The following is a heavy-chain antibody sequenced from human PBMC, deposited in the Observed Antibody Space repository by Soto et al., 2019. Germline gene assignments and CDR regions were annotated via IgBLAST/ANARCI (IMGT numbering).Heavy chain of an antibody. V-gene: IGHV4-59*01. Sequence: ASETLSLTCTVSCGSISSYYWSWIRQPPGKGLEWIGYIYYSGSTNYNRSLKSRVTISVDTSKNQFSPKLSSVTAADTAEYYCARDRVGRDVWGQGTTVTVSS. CDR1: CGSISSYY. CDR3: ARDRVGRDV. CDR2: IYYSGST. J-gene: IGHJ6*02.